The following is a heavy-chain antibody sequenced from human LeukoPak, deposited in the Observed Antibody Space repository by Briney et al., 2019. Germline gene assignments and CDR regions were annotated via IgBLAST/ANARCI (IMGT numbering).Heavy chain of an antibody. V-gene: IGHV1-18*01. CDR3: ARDVGITVADSFDP. CDR2: ISINRGNT. CDR1: GYTSTNYG. Sequence: PVASVKVSCKASGYTSTNYGISWVRQAPGQGLEWMGWISINRGNTNYAQRFQGRVSMTTDTSTSTAYMELRGLRSDDTAMYYCARDVGITVADSFDPWGQGTLVTVSS. D-gene: IGHD6-19*01. J-gene: IGHJ5*02.